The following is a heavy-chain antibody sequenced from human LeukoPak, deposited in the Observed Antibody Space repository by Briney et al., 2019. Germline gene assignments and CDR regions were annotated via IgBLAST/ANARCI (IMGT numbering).Heavy chain of an antibody. V-gene: IGHV3-23*01. D-gene: IGHD2-21*01. CDR2: ISGSGGST. CDR1: GFTFSSYA. Sequence: GGSLRLSCAASGFTFSSYAMSWVRQAPGKGREWVSAISGSGGSTYYADSVKGRFTISRDNSKNTLYLQMNSLRAEDTAVYYCAKFLPTHIVVANYYFDYWGQGTLVTVSS. J-gene: IGHJ4*02. CDR3: AKFLPTHIVVANYYFDY.